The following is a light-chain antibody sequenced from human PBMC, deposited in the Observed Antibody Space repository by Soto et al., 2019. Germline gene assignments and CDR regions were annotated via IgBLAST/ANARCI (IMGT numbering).Light chain of an antibody. J-gene: IGKJ2*01. CDR2: DVS. V-gene: IGKV1-33*01. CDR3: QQYDNLHQFT. CDR1: QDIRNY. Sequence: DIQMTQSPSSLSGSVGDRVTITCQASQDIRNYLNWYQHKPGKAPKLLIYDVSHLERGVPSRFSGSGSGTEFTFTISSLQPEDIATYYCQQYDNLHQFTFGQGTKVDIK.